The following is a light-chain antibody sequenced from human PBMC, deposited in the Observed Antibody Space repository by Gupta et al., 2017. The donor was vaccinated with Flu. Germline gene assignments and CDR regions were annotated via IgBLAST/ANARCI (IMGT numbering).Light chain of an antibody. CDR3: QQYNIWPAT. CDR1: QSVTTT. V-gene: IGKV3-15*01. J-gene: IGKJ4*01. CDR2: GAS. Sequence: PATLPVSPGEGATLSCRASQSVTTTLAWYQQKPRQAPRLLIYGASTRATGIPARFSGSGSGTEFTLTVTSLQSEDFAVYYCQQYNIWPATFGGGTKVEIK.